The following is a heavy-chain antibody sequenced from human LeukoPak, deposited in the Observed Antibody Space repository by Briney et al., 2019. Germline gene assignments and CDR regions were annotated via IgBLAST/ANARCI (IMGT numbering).Heavy chain of an antibody. CDR1: GFTFSTYA. CDR2: IKQDGSEK. CDR3: ARVGSFGFFDY. D-gene: IGHD3-10*01. Sequence: GGSLRLSCAASGFTFSTYAMHWVRQAPGKGLEWVANIKQDGSEKYYVDSVKGRFTISRDNAKNSLYLQMNSLRAEDTAVYYCARVGSFGFFDYWGQGTLVTVSS. J-gene: IGHJ4*02. V-gene: IGHV3-7*01.